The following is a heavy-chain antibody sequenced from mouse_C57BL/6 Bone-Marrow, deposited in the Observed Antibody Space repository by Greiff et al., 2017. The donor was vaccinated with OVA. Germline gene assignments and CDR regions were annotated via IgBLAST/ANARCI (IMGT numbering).Heavy chain of an antibody. V-gene: IGHV5-4*03. Sequence: EVKVVESGGGLVKPGGSLKLSCAASGFTFSSYAMSWVRQTPEKRLEWVATISDGGSYTYYPDNVKGRFTSSRDNAKNNLYLQMSHLKSEDTAMYYCARFDYGTYWGQGTLVTVSA. D-gene: IGHD2-4*01. CDR2: ISDGGSYT. CDR3: ARFDYGTY. CDR1: GFTFSSYA. J-gene: IGHJ3*01.